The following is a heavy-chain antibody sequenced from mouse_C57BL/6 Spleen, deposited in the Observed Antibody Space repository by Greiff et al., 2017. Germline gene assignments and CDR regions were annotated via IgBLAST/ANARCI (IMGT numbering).Heavy chain of an antibody. CDR1: GYTFTSYW. CDR2: IDPSDSYT. CDR3: ARSYYGSSYAWFAY. Sequence: QVQLQQPGAELVLPGASVKLSCKASGYTFTSYWMHWVKQRPGQGLEWIGEIDPSDSYTNYNHKFKGKSTLTVDKSSSTAYMQLSSLTSEDSAVYYCARSYYGSSYAWFAYWGQGTLVTVSA. D-gene: IGHD1-1*01. J-gene: IGHJ3*01. V-gene: IGHV1-69*01.